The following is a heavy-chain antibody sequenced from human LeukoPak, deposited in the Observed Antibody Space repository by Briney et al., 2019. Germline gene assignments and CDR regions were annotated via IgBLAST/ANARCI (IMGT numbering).Heavy chain of an antibody. D-gene: IGHD6-13*01. CDR2: IRYDGSNK. CDR1: GFTFSSYG. J-gene: IGHJ6*03. V-gene: IGHV3-30*02. CDR3: AKDAAARRSAYMDV. Sequence: GGSLRLSCAASGFTFSSYGMHWVRQAPGKGLEWVAFIRYDGSNKYYADSVKGRFTISRDNSKNTLHLQMNSLRAEDTAVYYCAKDAAARRSAYMDVWGKGTTVTVSS.